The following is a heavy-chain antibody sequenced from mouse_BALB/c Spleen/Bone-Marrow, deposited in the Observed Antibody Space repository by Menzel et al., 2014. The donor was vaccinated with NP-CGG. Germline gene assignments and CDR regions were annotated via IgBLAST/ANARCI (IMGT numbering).Heavy chain of an antibody. CDR3: ARHYYGSSYFDY. CDR2: ISNGGGST. J-gene: IGHJ2*01. Sequence: EVMLVESGGGLVQPGGSLKLSCAASGFTFSSYTMSWVRQTPEKRLEWVAYISNGGGSTYYPDTVKGRFTISRDNAKNTLYLQMSSLESEDTAMYYCARHYYGSSYFDYWGQGTTLTVSS. V-gene: IGHV5-12-2*01. D-gene: IGHD1-1*01. CDR1: GFTFSSYT.